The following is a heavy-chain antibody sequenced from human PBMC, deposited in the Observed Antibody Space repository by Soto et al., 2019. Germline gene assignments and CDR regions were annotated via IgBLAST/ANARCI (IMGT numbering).Heavy chain of an antibody. D-gene: IGHD3-10*01. CDR1: GFTFSDYY. CDR3: ARAGEQLAPRYYGSGSYYTLFDY. Sequence: QVQLVESGGGLVKPGGSLRLSCAASGFTFSDYYMSWIRQAPGKGLEWVSYISSSSSYTNYADSVKGRFTISRDNAKNSLYLQMNSLRAEDTAVYYCARAGEQLAPRYYGSGSYYTLFDYWGQGTLVTVSS. CDR2: ISSSSSYT. V-gene: IGHV3-11*06. J-gene: IGHJ4*02.